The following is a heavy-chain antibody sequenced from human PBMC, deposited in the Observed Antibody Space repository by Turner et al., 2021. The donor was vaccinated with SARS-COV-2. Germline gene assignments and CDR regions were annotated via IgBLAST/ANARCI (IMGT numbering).Heavy chain of an antibody. J-gene: IGHJ5*02. CDR3: AREGGGYCSGGSCSNWFDP. CDR1: GGSISSGGYY. V-gene: IGHV4-31*03. D-gene: IGHD2-15*01. Sequence: QVQLQESGPGLVKPSQTLSLTCTVSGGSISSGGYYWSWIRQHPGKGLEWIGYIYYSGSTYYNPSLKRRVTISVDTSKNQFSLKLSSVTAADTAVYYCAREGGGYCSGGSCSNWFDPWGQGTLVTVSS. CDR2: IYYSGST.